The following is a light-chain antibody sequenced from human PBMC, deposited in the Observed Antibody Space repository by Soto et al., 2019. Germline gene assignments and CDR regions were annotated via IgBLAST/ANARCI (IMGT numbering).Light chain of an antibody. CDR1: QSIGSF. Sequence: EIVLTQSPATLSLSPGERATLSCRASQSIGSFLAWYQQQPGQAPRLLIYDASNRATGIPARFSGSGSGTDFTLTISSLEPEDFGFYYCQHRINWPTVGPGTKVDI. CDR2: DAS. CDR3: QHRINWPT. J-gene: IGKJ3*01. V-gene: IGKV3-11*01.